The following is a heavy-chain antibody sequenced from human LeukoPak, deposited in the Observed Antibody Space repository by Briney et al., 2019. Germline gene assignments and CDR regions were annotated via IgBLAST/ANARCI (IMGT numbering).Heavy chain of an antibody. D-gene: IGHD2/OR15-2a*01. CDR3: ASLYAFRNWFDP. Sequence: ARGSLRLSCAASGFTFSSYEMNWVRQAPGKGLEWVSYISGSGSTIYYADSVKGRFTISRDNAKNSLYLQMNSLRAEDTAVYYCASLYAFRNWFDPWGQGTLVTVSS. CDR2: ISGSGSTI. CDR1: GFTFSSYE. J-gene: IGHJ5*02. V-gene: IGHV3-48*03.